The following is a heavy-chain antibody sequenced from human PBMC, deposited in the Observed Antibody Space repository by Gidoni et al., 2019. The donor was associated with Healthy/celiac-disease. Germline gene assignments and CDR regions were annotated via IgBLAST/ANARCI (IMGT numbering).Heavy chain of an antibody. CDR3: AKDHPTTVTVDY. J-gene: IGHJ4*02. V-gene: IGHV3-23*01. Sequence: EVQLLESGGGLVQPGGFLRLSCAASRFPFRSYAMSWVRQAPGKGLEWVSASSGRGGSTYYADSVKGRFTISRDNSKNTLYLQMNSLRAEDTAVYYCAKDHPTTVTVDYWGQGTLVTVSS. D-gene: IGHD4-4*01. CDR1: RFPFRSYA. CDR2: SSGRGGST.